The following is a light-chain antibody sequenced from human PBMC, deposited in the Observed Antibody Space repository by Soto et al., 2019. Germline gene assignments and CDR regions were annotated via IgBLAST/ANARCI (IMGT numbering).Light chain of an antibody. CDR2: EAS. V-gene: IGKV3-15*01. J-gene: IGKJ1*01. CDR3: QQYNMWPLT. Sequence: EIVLTHSPATLSVSPGEIATLSCGASQSVSINLAWYQQKPGQAPRLLIYEASTRVIGIPARFSGSGSGTEFTLTISSLQSEDFALYYCQQYNMWPLTFGQGTKVDIK. CDR1: QSVSIN.